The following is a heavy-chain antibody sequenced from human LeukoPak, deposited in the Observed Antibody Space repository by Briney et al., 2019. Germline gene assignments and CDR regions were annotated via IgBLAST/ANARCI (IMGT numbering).Heavy chain of an antibody. Sequence: GGSLRLSCAVSGFTFSTYWMHWVRQAPGKGLVWVSHIRSDGRTTTYADSVKGRFTISRDNAKNTLYLQMNSLRAEDTAVYYCARDRGYTQDYWGQGTLVTASS. CDR1: GFTFSTYW. D-gene: IGHD5-12*01. J-gene: IGHJ4*02. V-gene: IGHV3-74*01. CDR3: ARDRGYTQDY. CDR2: IRSDGRTT.